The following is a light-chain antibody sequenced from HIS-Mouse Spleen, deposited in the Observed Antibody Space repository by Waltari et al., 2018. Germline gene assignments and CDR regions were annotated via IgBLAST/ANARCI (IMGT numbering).Light chain of an antibody. CDR1: SSDVGSYNL. Sequence: QSALTQPASVSGSPGQSLTISCTGTSSDVGSYNLAFWYQQHPGKAPKLMIYEGSKRPSGVSNRFSGSKSGNTASLTISGLQAEDEADYYCCSYAGSSTLVFGGGTKLTVL. J-gene: IGLJ2*01. V-gene: IGLV2-23*01. CDR2: EGS. CDR3: CSYAGSSTLV.